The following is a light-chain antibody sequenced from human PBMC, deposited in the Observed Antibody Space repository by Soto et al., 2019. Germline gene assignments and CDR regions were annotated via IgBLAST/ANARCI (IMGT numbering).Light chain of an antibody. CDR2: RAS. Sequence: EIVMTQSPATLSVSPGERATLSCRASQTVNTKLAWYQQQPGQAPRLLIFRASTRATGIPARFSGSGSGTEFTLTISNVQSEDSAVYYRQQYDNWPPLTFGGGTKVDIK. V-gene: IGKV3-15*01. CDR3: QQYDNWPPLT. CDR1: QTVNTK. J-gene: IGKJ4*01.